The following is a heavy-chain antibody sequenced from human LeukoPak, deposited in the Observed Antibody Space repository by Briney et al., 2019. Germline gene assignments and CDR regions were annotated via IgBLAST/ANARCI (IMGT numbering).Heavy chain of an antibody. V-gene: IGHV4-31*03. CDR3: ARGYYYGSGSFPNWFDP. D-gene: IGHD3-10*01. J-gene: IGHJ5*02. CDR1: GGSISSGGYY. CDR2: IHYSGST. Sequence: SQTLSLTCTVSGGSISSGGYYWSWIRQHPGKGLEWIGYIHYSGSTDYNPSLKSRVTISVDTSKNQFSLKLSSVTAADTAVYYCARGYYYGSGSFPNWFDPWGQGTLVTVSS.